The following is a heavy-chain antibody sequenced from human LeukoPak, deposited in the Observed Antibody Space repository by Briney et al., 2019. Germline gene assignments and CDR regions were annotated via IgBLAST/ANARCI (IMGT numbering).Heavy chain of an antibody. CDR3: ARVMDYEGYFDY. D-gene: IGHD3-22*01. V-gene: IGHV3-48*04. Sequence: PGGSLRLSCAASGFTLSSYSMNWVRQAPGKGLEWASYISSSSSTIYYADSVKGRFTISRDNAKNTLYLQMNSLRAEDTAVYYCARVMDYEGYFDYWGQGTLVTVSS. J-gene: IGHJ4*02. CDR1: GFTLSSYS. CDR2: ISSSSSTI.